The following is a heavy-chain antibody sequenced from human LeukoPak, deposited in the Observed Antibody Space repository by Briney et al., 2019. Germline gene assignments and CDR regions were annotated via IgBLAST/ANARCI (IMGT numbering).Heavy chain of an antibody. D-gene: IGHD2-15*01. CDR3: ARVVVVAASNWFDP. CDR2: ISAYNGNT. Sequence: GASVKVSCKASGYTFTSYGISWVRQAPGQRLEWMGWISAYNGNTNYAQKLQGRVTMTTDTSTSTAYMELRSLRSDDTAVYYCARVVVVAASNWFDPWGQGTLVTVSS. V-gene: IGHV1-18*01. J-gene: IGHJ5*02. CDR1: GYTFTSYG.